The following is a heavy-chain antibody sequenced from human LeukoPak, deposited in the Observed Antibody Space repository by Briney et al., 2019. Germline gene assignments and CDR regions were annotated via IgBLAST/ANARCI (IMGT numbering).Heavy chain of an antibody. D-gene: IGHD1-26*01. V-gene: IGHV4-39*01. Sequence: PSETLSLTCTVSGGSISSSSYYWGWIRQPPGKGLEWIGSIYYSGSTYYNPSLKSRVTISVDTSKNQFSLKLSSVTAADTAVYYCARHLGAYWGQGTLVTVSS. CDR3: ARHLGAY. CDR1: GGSISSSSYY. CDR2: IYYSGST. J-gene: IGHJ4*02.